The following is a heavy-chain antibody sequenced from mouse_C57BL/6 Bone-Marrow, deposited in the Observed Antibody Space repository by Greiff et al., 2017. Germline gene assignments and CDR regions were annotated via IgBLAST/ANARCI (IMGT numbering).Heavy chain of an antibody. D-gene: IGHD2-3*01. CDR3: ARDDAWYFDV. CDR1: GFTFSDYY. J-gene: IGHJ1*03. CDR2: INYDGSST. Sequence: EVNLVESEGGLVQPGSSMKLSCTASGFTFSDYYMAWVRQVPEKGLEWVANINYDGSSTYYLDSLKSRFIISRDNAKNILYLQMSSLKSEDTATYYCARDDAWYFDVWGTGTTVTVSS. V-gene: IGHV5-16*01.